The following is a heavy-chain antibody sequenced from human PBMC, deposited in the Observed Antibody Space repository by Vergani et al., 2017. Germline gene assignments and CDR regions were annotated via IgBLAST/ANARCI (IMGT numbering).Heavy chain of an antibody. D-gene: IGHD6-19*01. CDR3: AKRSYSSGWSFDY. Sequence: QVQLVESGGGVVQPGRSLRLSCAASGFTFSSYGMHWVRQAPGKGLEWVAVISYDGSNKYYADSVKGRFTISRDNSKNTLYLQMNSLRAEDTAVYYCAKRSYSSGWSFDYWGQGTLVTVSS. CDR2: ISYDGSNK. V-gene: IGHV3-30*18. J-gene: IGHJ4*02. CDR1: GFTFSSYG.